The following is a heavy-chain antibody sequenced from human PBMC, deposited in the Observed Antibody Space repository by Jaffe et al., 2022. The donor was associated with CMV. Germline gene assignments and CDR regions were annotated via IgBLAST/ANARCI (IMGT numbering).Heavy chain of an antibody. V-gene: IGHV4-59*01. Sequence: QVQLQESGPGLVKPSETLSLTCTVSGGSISSYYWSWIRQPPGKGLEWIGYIYYSGSTNYNPSLKSRVTISVDTSKNQFSLKLSSVTAADTAVYYCASSSSTVTTFDYWGQGTLVTVSS. CDR3: ASSSSTVTTFDY. CDR1: GGSISSYY. D-gene: IGHD4-17*01. CDR2: IYYSGST. J-gene: IGHJ4*02.